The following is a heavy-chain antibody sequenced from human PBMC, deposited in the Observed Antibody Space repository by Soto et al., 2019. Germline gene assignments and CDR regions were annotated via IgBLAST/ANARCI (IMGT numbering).Heavy chain of an antibody. CDR3: STHNVSPAFVWVEY. CDR1: GFNFDNSY. CDR2: LYSGGKS. V-gene: IGHV3-53*01. J-gene: IGHJ4*02. Sequence: GGSLRLRCAASGFNFDNSYMSWVRQAPGKGLVWVAILYSGGKSYYAESVRGRFTISRDISKNTLDLQMNRLTADDTAVYYCSTHNVSPAFVWVEYSGQTTLVAVS. D-gene: IGHD3-9*01.